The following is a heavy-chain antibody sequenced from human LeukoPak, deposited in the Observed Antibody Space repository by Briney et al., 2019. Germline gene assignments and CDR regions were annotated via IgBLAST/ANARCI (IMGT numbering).Heavy chain of an antibody. V-gene: IGHV3-64D*09. CDR1: GFTFSSYA. Sequence: TGGSLRLSCSASGFTFSSYAVHWVRQAPGKGLEYITSITNNGGTTYYTDSVKGRFTISRDNSKDTLYLQMSSLRAEDTAMYYCVRSHDIVGATYFDYWGQGTLVTVSS. D-gene: IGHD1-26*01. CDR3: VRSHDIVGATYFDY. CDR2: ITNNGGTT. J-gene: IGHJ4*02.